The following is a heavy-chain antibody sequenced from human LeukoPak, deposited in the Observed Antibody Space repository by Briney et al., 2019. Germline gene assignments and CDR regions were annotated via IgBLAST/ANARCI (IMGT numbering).Heavy chain of an antibody. J-gene: IGHJ6*03. CDR1: GFSFSYYS. V-gene: IGHV3-21*01. Sequence: KTGGSLRLSCAASGFSFSYYSMNWVRQAPGKGLEWVSSISSSSSYIYYADSVKGRFTISRDNAKNSLYLQMNSLRAEDTAVYYCARDLASLVGSNMDVWGKGTTVTVSS. CDR2: ISSSSSYI. D-gene: IGHD1-26*01. CDR3: ARDLASLVGSNMDV.